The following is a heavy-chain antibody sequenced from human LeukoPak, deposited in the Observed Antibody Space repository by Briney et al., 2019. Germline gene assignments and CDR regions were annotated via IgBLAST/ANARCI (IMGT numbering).Heavy chain of an antibody. CDR2: IWGNGYTT. D-gene: IGHD5-12*01. J-gene: IGHJ4*02. CDR1: GFTFSRYS. CDR3: AKDREPDDGYDIDS. V-gene: IGHV3-23*01. Sequence: PGGSPRLSCTGSGFTFSRYSINWVRQAPGKGLEWVSVIWGNGYTTYYADSVKGRFTISRDNSKNTVYLQMDSLRAEDTAIYYCAKDREPDDGYDIDSWGQGTLVTVSS.